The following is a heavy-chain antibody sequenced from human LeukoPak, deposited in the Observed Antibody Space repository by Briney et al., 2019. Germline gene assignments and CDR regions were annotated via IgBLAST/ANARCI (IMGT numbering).Heavy chain of an antibody. CDR2: ISYIGNT. CDR3: ARDLVTVTKGSDI. Sequence: SETLSLTCAVSADSFSSHYWTWIRQSPGKGLEWIGYISYIGNTNYNPSLKGRVTISIDTSKNQFSLKLRSVTAADTAVYYCARDLVTVTKGSDIWGQGTMVSVSS. V-gene: IGHV4-59*11. D-gene: IGHD4-17*01. CDR1: ADSFSSHY. J-gene: IGHJ3*02.